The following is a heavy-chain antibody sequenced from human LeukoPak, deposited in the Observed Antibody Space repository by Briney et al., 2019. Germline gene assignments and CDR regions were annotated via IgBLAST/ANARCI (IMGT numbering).Heavy chain of an antibody. CDR3: ARGYCSSTSCYRLDY. V-gene: IGHV3-23*01. CDR2: ISGSGGST. Sequence: GGSLRLSCAASGFTFSSYAMNWVRQAPGKGLEWVSAISGSGGSTYYADSVKGRFTISRDNSKNTLYLQMNSLRAEDTAVYYCARGYCSSTSCYRLDYWGQGTLVTVSS. J-gene: IGHJ4*02. CDR1: GFTFSSYA. D-gene: IGHD2-2*01.